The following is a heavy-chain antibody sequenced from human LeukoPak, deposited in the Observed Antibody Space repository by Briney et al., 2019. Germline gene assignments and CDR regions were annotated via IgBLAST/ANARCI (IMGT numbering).Heavy chain of an antibody. D-gene: IGHD6-19*01. J-gene: IGHJ4*02. CDR3: ARDKFRVGVAAFDY. V-gene: IGHV3-48*01. Sequence: PGGSLRLSCAASGFTFNYYNMNWVRQAPGKGLEWISYISSSSDSIFYADSVMGRFTISRDNAQNSLYLQMISLRAEDTAVYFCARDKFRVGVAAFDYWGQGTLVTVSS. CDR2: ISSSSDSI. CDR1: GFTFNYYN.